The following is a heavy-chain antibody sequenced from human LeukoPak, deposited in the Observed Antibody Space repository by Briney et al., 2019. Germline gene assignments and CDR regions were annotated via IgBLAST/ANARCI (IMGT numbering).Heavy chain of an antibody. D-gene: IGHD1/OR15-1a*01. CDR2: IANSGGST. CDR3: AKSHSVEQRGYFDY. Sequence: PGGSLRLPCAASGFTFTTYAMSWVRQAPGKGLEWVSTIANSGGSTYYADSVKGRFTISRDNSKNTLYLQMNSLRAEDMAVYYCAKSHSVEQRGYFDYWGQGTLVTVSS. CDR1: GFTFTTYA. V-gene: IGHV3-23*01. J-gene: IGHJ4*02.